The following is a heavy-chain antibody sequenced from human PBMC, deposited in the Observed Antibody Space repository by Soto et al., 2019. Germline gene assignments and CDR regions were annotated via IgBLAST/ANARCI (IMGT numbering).Heavy chain of an antibody. CDR3: ARDPTGHFIEY. Sequence: QVQLVQSGAEVKKPGASVKVSCKTSGYTFTSYGVAWVRQAPGQGLEWMGWISGYNGHTNYAQQLQGRVTMTTDTSTSTAYMELRSLRSDDTAVYYCARDPTGHFIEYWGQGTLVTVSS. CDR1: GYTFTSYG. V-gene: IGHV1-18*01. J-gene: IGHJ4*02. D-gene: IGHD1-1*01. CDR2: ISGYNGHT.